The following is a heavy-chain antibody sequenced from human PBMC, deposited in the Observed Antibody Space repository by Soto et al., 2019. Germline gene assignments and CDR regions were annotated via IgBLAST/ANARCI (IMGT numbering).Heavy chain of an antibody. D-gene: IGHD6-13*01. CDR2: ISGSGGST. CDR1: GFTFSSYA. V-gene: IGHV3-23*01. Sequence: GGSLRLSCAASGFTFSSYAMSWVRQAPGKGLEWVSAISGSGGSTYYADSVKGRFTISRDNAKNSLYLQMNSLRAEDTAVYYCARGAAAGPLNWFDPWGQGTLVTVSS. J-gene: IGHJ5*02. CDR3: ARGAAAGPLNWFDP.